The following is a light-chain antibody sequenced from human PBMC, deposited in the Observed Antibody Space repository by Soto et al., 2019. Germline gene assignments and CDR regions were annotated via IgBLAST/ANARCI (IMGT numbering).Light chain of an antibody. V-gene: IGKV1-13*02. CDR3: QQFNSYPHT. CDR2: DAS. CDR1: QGISSA. J-gene: IGKJ1*01. Sequence: AIQLTQSPSSLSASVGDRVTITCRASQGISSALAWYQQKPGKAPKLLIYDASSLESGVPSRFSGSGSGTDFTLTISSLQTEDFATYYCQQFNSYPHTFGQGTKVEIK.